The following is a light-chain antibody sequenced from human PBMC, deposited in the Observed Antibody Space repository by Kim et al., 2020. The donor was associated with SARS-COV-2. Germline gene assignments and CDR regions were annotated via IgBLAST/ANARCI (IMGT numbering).Light chain of an antibody. CDR2: KAS. V-gene: IGKV1-5*03. CDR1: QNIGSW. J-gene: IGKJ1*01. CDR3: QQYNYYVWT. Sequence: ASVGDRVTIPCRASQNIGSWLALYQQIPGKAPKLLIYKASTLQRGVPARFSGSGSGTDFTLTISSLQPDDFATYYCQQYNYYVWTFGQGTKVDIK.